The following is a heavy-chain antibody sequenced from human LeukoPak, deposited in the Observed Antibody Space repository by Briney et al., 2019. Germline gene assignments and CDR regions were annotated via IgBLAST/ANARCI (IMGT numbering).Heavy chain of an antibody. CDR1: GFTFSSYS. CDR3: ARDVLNWSDRGYYGMDV. D-gene: IGHD1-20*01. CDR2: ISSSSSYI. J-gene: IGHJ6*02. Sequence: SGGSLRLSCAASGFTFSSYSMNWVRQAPGKGLEWVSSISSSSSYIYYADSVKGRFTISRDNAKNSLYLQMNSLRAEDTAVYYCARDVLNWSDRGYYGMDVWGQGTTVTVSS. V-gene: IGHV3-21*01.